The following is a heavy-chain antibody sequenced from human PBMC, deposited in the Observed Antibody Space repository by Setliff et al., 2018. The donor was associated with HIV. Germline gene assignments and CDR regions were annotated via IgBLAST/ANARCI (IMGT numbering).Heavy chain of an antibody. J-gene: IGHJ4*02. V-gene: IGHV2-5*02. Sequence: TLSLTCAVSGYPISSGYFWGWIRQPPGKGLEWIAVILWDDDKHYSQSLESRLTVTRDMSKRQVVLTLTNMAPVDTATYYCAHAYYDVRRYSFHFDYWGQGILVTVSS. CDR3: AHAYYDVRRYSFHFDY. D-gene: IGHD3-16*01. CDR2: ILWDDDK. CDR1: GYPISSGYFW.